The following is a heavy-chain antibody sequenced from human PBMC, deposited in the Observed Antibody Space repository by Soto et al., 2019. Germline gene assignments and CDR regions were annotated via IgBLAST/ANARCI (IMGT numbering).Heavy chain of an antibody. J-gene: IGHJ5*02. V-gene: IGHV3-30*03. D-gene: IGHD3-3*01. CDR3: ARGYTSGYPSNWFDP. CDR2: ISYDGSKK. CDR1: GFTLSSYG. Sequence: GGSLRLSCAASGFTLSSYGMHWVRQAPGKGLEWVAVISYDGSKKYYADSVKGRFTISRDNSKNTLYLQMDSLRDEDTAVYYCARGYTSGYPSNWFDPWGQGT.